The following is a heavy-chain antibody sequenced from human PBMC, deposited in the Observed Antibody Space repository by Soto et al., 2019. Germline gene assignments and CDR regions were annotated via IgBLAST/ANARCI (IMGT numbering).Heavy chain of an antibody. J-gene: IGHJ6*03. CDR3: TTGETPQSNYDFWSGYYGYYYYYYMDV. CDR2: IKSKTDGGTT. CDR1: GFTFSNAW. D-gene: IGHD3-3*01. Sequence: PGGSLRLSCAASGFTFSNAWMSWVRQAPGKGLEWVGRIKSKTDGGTTDYAAPVKGRFTISRDDSKNTLYLQMNSLKTEDTAVYYCTTGETPQSNYDFWSGYYGYYYYYYMDVWGKGTTVTVS. V-gene: IGHV3-15*01.